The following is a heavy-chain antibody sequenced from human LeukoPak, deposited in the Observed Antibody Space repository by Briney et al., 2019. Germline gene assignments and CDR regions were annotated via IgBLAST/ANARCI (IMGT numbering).Heavy chain of an antibody. J-gene: IGHJ5*02. CDR3: ARDTKLLAPPYYYDSSGFDP. CDR1: GGSISSYY. V-gene: IGHV4-59*01. D-gene: IGHD3-22*01. CDR2: IYYSGST. Sequence: SETLSLTCTVSGGSISSYYWSWIRQPPGKGLEWIGYIYYSGSTNYNPSLKSRVTISVDTSKNQFSLKLSSVTAADTAVYYCARDTKLLAPPYYYDSSGFDPWGQGTLVTVSS.